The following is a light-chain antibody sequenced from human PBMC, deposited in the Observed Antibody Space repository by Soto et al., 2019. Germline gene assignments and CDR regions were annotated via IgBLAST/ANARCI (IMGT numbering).Light chain of an antibody. J-gene: IGKJ1*01. CDR2: AAF. CDR1: QSLSRY. Sequence: EIELTQSPATLSVSLGERVTLSCRASQSLSRYLNWYQQRAGLAPPLLIYAAFRLHSGLPSRVSGSGSGTDFTLTISRLQTEDFANYYCQNLNSSPLTFGQGTKVDIK. CDR3: QNLNSSPLT. V-gene: IGKV1-39*01.